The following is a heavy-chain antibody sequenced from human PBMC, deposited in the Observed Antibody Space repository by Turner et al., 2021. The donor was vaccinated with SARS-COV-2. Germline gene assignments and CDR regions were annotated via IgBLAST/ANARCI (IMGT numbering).Heavy chain of an antibody. J-gene: IGHJ4*02. CDR1: GFTFSSYG. CDR3: AKSGFGYSSGWGYFDY. V-gene: IGHV3-33*06. Sequence: QVQLVESGGGVVQPGRSLRLSCAASGFTFSSYGMHWVRQAPGKGLEWVAVIWYDGSNEYYADSVKGRFTISRDNSKNTLYLQMNTLRAEYTAVYYCAKSGFGYSSGWGYFDYWGQGTLVTVSS. CDR2: IWYDGSNE. D-gene: IGHD6-19*01.